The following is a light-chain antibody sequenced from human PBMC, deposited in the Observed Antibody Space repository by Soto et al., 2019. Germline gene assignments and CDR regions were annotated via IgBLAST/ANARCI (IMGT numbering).Light chain of an antibody. CDR3: QQYGSSPPLLVT. CDR1: QSVSSSY. Sequence: EIVLTQSPGTLSLSPGERATLSCRASQSVSSSYLAWYQQKPGQAPRLLIYGASSRATGIPDRFSGSGSGTDFTLTISRLEPEDFAVYYCQQYGSSPPLLVTFGPGTKVDIK. CDR2: GAS. J-gene: IGKJ3*01. V-gene: IGKV3-20*01.